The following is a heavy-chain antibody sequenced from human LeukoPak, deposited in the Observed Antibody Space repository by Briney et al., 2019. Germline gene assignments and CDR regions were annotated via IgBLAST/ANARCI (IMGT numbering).Heavy chain of an antibody. J-gene: IGHJ3*02. V-gene: IGHV3-30*18. Sequence: GRSLGLSCAASGFTFSSSGMHWVRQAPGKGLEWVAIISYDGSNKYYAESVKGRFTNSRDNSKNTLYLQMNSLRPEDTAVYHCAKDRSSSWSLDIWGQGTMVTVSS. CDR3: AKDRSSSWSLDI. CDR1: GFTFSSSG. D-gene: IGHD6-13*01. CDR2: ISYDGSNK.